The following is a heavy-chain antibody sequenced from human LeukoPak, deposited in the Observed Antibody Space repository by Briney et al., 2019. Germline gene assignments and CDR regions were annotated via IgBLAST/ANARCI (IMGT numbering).Heavy chain of an antibody. CDR3: ANAEGAQVPAARFDY. D-gene: IGHD2-2*01. V-gene: IGHV3-23*01. CDR2: ISGSGGST. J-gene: IGHJ4*02. Sequence: PSETLSLTCAVSVYTISTGYYWGWIRQPPGKGLEWVSAISGSGGSTYYAGSVKGRFTISRDNSKNTLYLQMNSLRAEDTAVYYCANAEGAQVPAARFDYWGQGTLVTVSS. CDR1: VYTISTGYY.